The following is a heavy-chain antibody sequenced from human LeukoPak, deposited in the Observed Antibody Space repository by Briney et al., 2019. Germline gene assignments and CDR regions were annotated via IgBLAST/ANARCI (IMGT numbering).Heavy chain of an antibody. CDR3: ARGGELWFGENYFDY. J-gene: IGHJ4*02. CDR2: INPSGGST. D-gene: IGHD3-10*01. Sequence: ASVKVSYKASGYTFTGYYMHWVRQAPGQGLEWMGWINPSGGSTSYAQKFQGRVTMTRDMSTSTVYMELSSLRSEDTAVYYCARGGELWFGENYFDYWGQGTLVTVSS. CDR1: GYTFTGYY. V-gene: IGHV1-46*01.